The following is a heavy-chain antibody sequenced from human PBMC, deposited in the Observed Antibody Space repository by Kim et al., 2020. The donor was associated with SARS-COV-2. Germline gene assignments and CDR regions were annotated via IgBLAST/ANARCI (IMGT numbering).Heavy chain of an antibody. CDR2: IYYSGST. J-gene: IGHJ4*02. CDR1: GDSISSSY. V-gene: IGHV4-59*08. Sequence: LETLSLTCTVSGDSISSSYWSWIRQPPGKGLEWIGYIYYSGSTNYNPSLKSRVTISLDTSTNQFSLNLSSVTAADTAVYYCARHSHRSLDNWGQGTLVSVSS. D-gene: IGHD3-10*01. CDR3: ARHSHRSLDN.